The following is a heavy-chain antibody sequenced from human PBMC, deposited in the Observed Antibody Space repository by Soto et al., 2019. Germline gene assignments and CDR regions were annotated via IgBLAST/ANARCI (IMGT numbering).Heavy chain of an antibody. V-gene: IGHV4-39*01. CDR2: IYYSGST. CDR3: ARQLVVVTATISTHYGMDV. CDR1: GGSISSSSYY. J-gene: IGHJ6*02. Sequence: SETLSLTCTVSGGSISSSSYYWGWIRQPPGKGLEWIGSIYYSGSTYYNPSLKSRVTISVDTSKNQFSLKLSSVTAADTAVYYCARQLVVVTATISTHYGMDVWGQGTTVTVSS. D-gene: IGHD2-21*02.